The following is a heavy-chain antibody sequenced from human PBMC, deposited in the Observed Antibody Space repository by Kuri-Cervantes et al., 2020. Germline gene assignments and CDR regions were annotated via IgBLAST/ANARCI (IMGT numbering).Heavy chain of an antibody. CDR1: GDSVSSNSAA. V-gene: IGHV6-1*01. D-gene: IGHD6-19*01. J-gene: IGHJ6*02. CDR2: TYYRSKWYN. Sequence: LRLSCAISGDSVSSNSAAWNWIRQSPSRGLEWLGRTYYRSKWYNDYAVSVKSRITINPDTSKNQFSLQLNSVTPEDTALYYCAKGKGDEIAVARYYYYGMDVWGQGTTVTVSS. CDR3: AKGKGDEIAVARYYYYGMDV.